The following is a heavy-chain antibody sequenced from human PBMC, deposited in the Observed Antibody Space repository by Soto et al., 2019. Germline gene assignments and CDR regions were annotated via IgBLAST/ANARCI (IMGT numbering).Heavy chain of an antibody. V-gene: IGHV1-69*01. Sequence: QVQLVQSGAEVKKPGSSVKVSCKASGGTFSSYSINWVRQAPGQGLEWMGEIIPSFGTANYAQKFQGRVTITADESTSTADMELSRLRSEDTAVYYCARDGGRHSGGIDYWGPGTLVTVSS. CDR1: GGTFSSYS. CDR2: IIPSFGTA. D-gene: IGHD1-26*01. J-gene: IGHJ4*02. CDR3: ARDGGRHSGGIDY.